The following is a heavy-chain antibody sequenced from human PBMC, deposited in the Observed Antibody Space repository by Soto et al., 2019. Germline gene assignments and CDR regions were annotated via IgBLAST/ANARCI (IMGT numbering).Heavy chain of an antibody. J-gene: IGHJ5*02. D-gene: IGHD1-26*01. V-gene: IGHV4-28*01. CDR3: ARREIQGPTAS. CDR2: IYYSGTT. CDR1: GYSISSSNW. Sequence: QVQLQESGPGLVKPSDTLSLTCAVSGYSISSSNWWGWIRQPPGKGLEWIGYIYYSGTTYYNPSLKSQVTMSVATSKNQFSLKLTSVTAVDTAVYYCARREIQGPTASWGQGTLVTVSS.